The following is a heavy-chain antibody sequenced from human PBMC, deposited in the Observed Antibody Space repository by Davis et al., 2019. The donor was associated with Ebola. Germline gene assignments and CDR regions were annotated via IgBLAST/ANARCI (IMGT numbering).Heavy chain of an antibody. CDR3: AAINYDIFTGYYQDY. CDR1: GFTFSSYA. D-gene: IGHD3-9*01. Sequence: GESLKISCAASGFTFSSYAMHWVRQAPGKGLDWMALISYDGTNKYYADSVKGRFTISRDNSKSTLFLQMNSLRAEDTAVYYCAAINYDIFTGYYQDYWGQGTQVTVSS. J-gene: IGHJ4*02. V-gene: IGHV3-30-3*01. CDR2: ISYDGTNK.